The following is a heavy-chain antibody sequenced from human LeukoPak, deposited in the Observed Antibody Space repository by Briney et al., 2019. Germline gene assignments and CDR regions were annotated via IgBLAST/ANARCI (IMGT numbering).Heavy chain of an antibody. V-gene: IGHV3-23*01. D-gene: IGHD3-9*01. CDR3: AKGPRRVTVFDY. J-gene: IGHJ4*02. CDR1: GFTFSSYA. CDR2: ISGSGGST. Sequence: GGSLRLSCAASGFTFSSYAMSWVRQAPGKGLEWVSAISGSGGSTYYADSVKGRFTISRDNPKNTLYLQMNSLRAEDTAVYYCAKGPRRVTVFDYWGQGTLVTVSS.